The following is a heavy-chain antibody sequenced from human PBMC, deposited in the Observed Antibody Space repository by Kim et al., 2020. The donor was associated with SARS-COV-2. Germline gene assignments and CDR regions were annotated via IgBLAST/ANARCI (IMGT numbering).Heavy chain of an antibody. Sequence: GGSLRLSCAASGFIFSNYGMNWVRQAPGKGLEWVSVISGSGATIYYADSVKGRFTISRDNSRNTLSLQMNSLEAEDTAIYYCAKYFYDRSGYSKRGAFDIWGQGTMVTVSS. D-gene: IGHD3-22*01. V-gene: IGHV3-23*01. CDR2: ISGSGATI. CDR1: GFIFSNYG. J-gene: IGHJ3*02. CDR3: AKYFYDRSGYSKRGAFDI.